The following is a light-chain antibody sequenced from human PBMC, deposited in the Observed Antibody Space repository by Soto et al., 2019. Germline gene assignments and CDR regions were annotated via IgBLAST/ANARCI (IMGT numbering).Light chain of an antibody. CDR3: GTWDSSLSAYV. V-gene: IGLV1-40*01. CDR2: GHN. J-gene: IGLJ1*01. CDR1: YANIGAGYE. Sequence: QSVLTQPPSVSGAPGQRVTISCTGSYANIGAGYEVHWYQQIPGTAPKLLISGHNNRPSGVPDRFFGSKSGTSATLGITGLQTGDEADYYCGTWDSSLSAYVFGTGTKVTVL.